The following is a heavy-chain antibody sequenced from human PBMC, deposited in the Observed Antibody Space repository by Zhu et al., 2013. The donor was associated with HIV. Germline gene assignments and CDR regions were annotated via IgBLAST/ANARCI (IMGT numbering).Heavy chain of an antibody. CDR2: IIPIFGTA. J-gene: IGHJ4*02. CDR1: GGTFSSYA. D-gene: IGHD2-15*01. CDR3: ASPTHVLSGYCSGGSCYKFDY. Sequence: QVQLVQSGAEVKKPGSSVKVSCKASGGTFSSYAISWVRQAPGQGLEWMGGIIPIFGTANYAQKFQGRVTITADESTSTAYMELSSLRSEDTAVYYCASPTHVLSGYCSGGSCYKFDYWGQGTLVTVSS. V-gene: IGHV1-69*01.